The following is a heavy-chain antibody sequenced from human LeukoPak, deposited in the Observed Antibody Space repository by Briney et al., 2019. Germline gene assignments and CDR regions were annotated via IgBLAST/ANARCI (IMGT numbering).Heavy chain of an antibody. V-gene: IGHV3-21*04. CDR3: AKDRRAYYYGSSGLNDY. Sequence: GGSLRLSCAPSGFTFSSYSMNWVRQAPGKGLEWVSSISSSSGYIYYADSVKGRFTISRDNSKNTLYLQMNSLRAEDTAVYYCAKDRRAYYYGSSGLNDYWGQGTLVTVSS. CDR2: ISSSSGYI. CDR1: GFTFSSYS. J-gene: IGHJ4*02. D-gene: IGHD3-22*01.